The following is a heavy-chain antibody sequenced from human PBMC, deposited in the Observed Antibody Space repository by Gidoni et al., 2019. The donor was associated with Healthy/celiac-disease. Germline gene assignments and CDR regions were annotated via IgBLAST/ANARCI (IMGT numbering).Heavy chain of an antibody. V-gene: IGHV4-39*01. CDR2: IYYSGST. CDR3: ARQESIAYRDGYDHLNAFDI. CDR1: GVSISSSSYY. J-gene: IGHJ3*02. Sequence: QLQLQESGPGLVKPSETLSLTCTVSGVSISSSSYYWGWIRQPPGKGLEWIGSIYYSGSTYYNPSLKSRVTISVDTSKNQFSLKLSSVTAADTAVYYCARQESIAYRDGYDHLNAFDIWGQGTMVTVSS. D-gene: IGHD5-12*01.